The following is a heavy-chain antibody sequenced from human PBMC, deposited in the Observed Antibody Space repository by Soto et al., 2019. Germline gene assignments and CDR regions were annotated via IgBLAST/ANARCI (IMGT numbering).Heavy chain of an antibody. D-gene: IGHD6-13*01. Sequence: VQLVQSPAEVKKSGASVKVSCQTSGYSFTTYGTSWVRQAPGQGLEWIGWISAYNGHTTYAQDFQDRVTMTTDTSTSTAYMELRSLRYDDTAIYYCARGRGSSSWFEISHYFDTWGQGTLVTVSS. V-gene: IGHV1-18*01. CDR1: GYSFTTYG. CDR2: ISAYNGHT. CDR3: ARGRGSSSWFEISHYFDT. J-gene: IGHJ4*02.